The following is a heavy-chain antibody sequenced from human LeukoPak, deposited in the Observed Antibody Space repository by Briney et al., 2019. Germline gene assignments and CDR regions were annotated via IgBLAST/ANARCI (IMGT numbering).Heavy chain of an antibody. J-gene: IGHJ4*02. D-gene: IGHD6-19*01. CDR2: INSDGSST. CDR3: ARSKVAGTNYFDY. CDR1: GFTFSSCW. V-gene: IGHV3-74*01. Sequence: GGSLRLSCAASGFTFSSCWMHWVRQAPGKGLVWVSRINSDGSSTSYADSVKGRFTISRDNAKNTLYLQMNSLRAEDTAVYYCARSKVAGTNYFDYWGQGTLVTVSS.